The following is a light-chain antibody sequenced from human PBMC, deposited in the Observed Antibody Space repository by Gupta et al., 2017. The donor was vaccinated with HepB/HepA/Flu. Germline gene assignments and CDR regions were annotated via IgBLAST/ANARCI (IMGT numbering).Light chain of an antibody. Sequence: SPVTLSLSPGERATLSCRASQSVSNNWLAWYQQKPGQTPRLLLYVASSRATGIPDRFSGSGSGTDFSLTISRLEPEDFAVYYCQQDGSSPRTFGQGTMVEIK. CDR3: QQDGSSPRT. V-gene: IGKV3-20*01. J-gene: IGKJ1*01. CDR1: QSVSNNW. CDR2: VAS.